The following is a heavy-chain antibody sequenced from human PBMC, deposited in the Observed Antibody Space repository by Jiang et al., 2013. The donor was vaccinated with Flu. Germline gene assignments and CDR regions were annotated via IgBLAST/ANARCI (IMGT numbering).Heavy chain of an antibody. CDR3: ARVVVVAATLYRWFDP. D-gene: IGHD2-15*01. CDR2: MNPNSGNT. J-gene: IGHJ5*02. Sequence: EVKKPGASVKVSCKASGYTFTSYDINWVRQATGQGLEWMGWMNPNSGNTGYAQKFQGRVTMTRNTSISTAYMELSSLRSEDTAVYYCARVVVVAATLYRWFDPWGQGTLVTVSS. V-gene: IGHV1-8*01. CDR1: GYTFTSYD.